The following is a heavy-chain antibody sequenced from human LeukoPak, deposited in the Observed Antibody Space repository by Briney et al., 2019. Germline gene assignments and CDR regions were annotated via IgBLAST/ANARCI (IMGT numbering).Heavy chain of an antibody. CDR1: RFTFGSYG. Sequence: GGSLRLSCVASRFTFGSYGMSWVRQAPGKGLEWVSVISGSGGSTYITDSVKGRFTISRDNSENTLYLQMHSLRAEDTAVYYCAKGDTGMVRRYYFDYWGRGTLVTVSS. D-gene: IGHD5-18*01. CDR3: AKGDTGMVRRYYFDY. CDR2: ISGSGGST. V-gene: IGHV3-23*01. J-gene: IGHJ4*02.